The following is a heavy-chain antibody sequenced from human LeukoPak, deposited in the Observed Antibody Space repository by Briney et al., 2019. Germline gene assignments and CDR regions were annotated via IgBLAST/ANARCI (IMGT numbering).Heavy chain of an antibody. D-gene: IGHD4-23*01. CDR2: INHSGST. V-gene: IGHV4-34*01. Sequence: PSETLSLTCAVYGGSFSGYYWSWIRQPPGKGLEWIGEINHSGSTNYNPSLKSRVTISVDTSKNQFSLKLSSVTAADTAVYYCARGSATPYGGNSRRLRFDPWGQGTLVTVSS. J-gene: IGHJ5*02. CDR1: GGSFSGYY. CDR3: ARGSATPYGGNSRRLRFDP.